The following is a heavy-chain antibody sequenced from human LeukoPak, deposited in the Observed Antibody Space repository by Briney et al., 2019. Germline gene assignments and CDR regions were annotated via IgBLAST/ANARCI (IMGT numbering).Heavy chain of an antibody. Sequence: SETLSLTCAVSGGSISSSNWWSWVRQPPGKGLEWIGEIYHSGSTNYNPSLKSRVTISVDKSKNQFSLKLSSVTAADTAVYYCARALGTNDFWSGYYTSPTFDYWGRGTLVTVSS. CDR1: GGSISSSNW. V-gene: IGHV4-4*02. J-gene: IGHJ4*02. CDR2: IYHSGST. D-gene: IGHD3-3*01. CDR3: ARALGTNDFWSGYYTSPTFDY.